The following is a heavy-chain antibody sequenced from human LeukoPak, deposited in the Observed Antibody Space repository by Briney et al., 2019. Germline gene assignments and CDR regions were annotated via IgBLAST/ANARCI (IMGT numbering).Heavy chain of an antibody. V-gene: IGHV4-39*07. CDR3: ARLAGTHDAFDI. CDR2: IYYSGST. Sequence: PSETLSLTCTVSGGSISSSSYYWGWIRQPPGKGLEWIGSIYYSGSTNYNPSLKSRVTISVDTSKNQFSLKLSSVTAADTAVYYCARLAGTHDAFDIWGQGTMVTVSS. CDR1: GGSISSSSYY. J-gene: IGHJ3*02. D-gene: IGHD6-19*01.